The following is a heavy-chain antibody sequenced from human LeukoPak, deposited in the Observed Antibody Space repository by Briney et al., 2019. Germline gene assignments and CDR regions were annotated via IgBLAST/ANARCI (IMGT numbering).Heavy chain of an antibody. J-gene: IGHJ4*02. V-gene: IGHV3-23*01. CDR3: AKDMVVWVYSGSYSFDY. D-gene: IGHD1-26*01. Sequence: GGSLRLSCAASGFTFSSYSMNWVRQAPGKGLEWVSAISGSGGSTYYADSVKGRFTISRDNSKNTLYLQMNSLRAEDTAVYYCAKDMVVWVYSGSYSFDYWGQGTLVTVSS. CDR2: ISGSGGST. CDR1: GFTFSSYS.